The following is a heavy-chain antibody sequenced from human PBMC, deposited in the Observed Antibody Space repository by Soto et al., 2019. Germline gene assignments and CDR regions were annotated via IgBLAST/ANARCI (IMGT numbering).Heavy chain of an antibody. Sequence: GGSLRLSCAADGFTVSRYVMHWVGQVAGKGLEWVAVIWYDGSNKYYADSVKGRFTISRDNSKNTLYLQMNSLRAEDTAVYYCASTGSQFTGAFDIWGQGTMVTVSS. V-gene: IGHV3-33*01. D-gene: IGHD1-26*01. CDR2: IWYDGSNK. CDR3: ASTGSQFTGAFDI. CDR1: GFTVSRYV. J-gene: IGHJ3*02.